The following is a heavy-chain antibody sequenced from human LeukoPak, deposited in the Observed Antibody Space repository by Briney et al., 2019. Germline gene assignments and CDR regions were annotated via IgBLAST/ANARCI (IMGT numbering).Heavy chain of an antibody. CDR2: INHSGST. CDR3: ARDFVSKYGYPFDI. D-gene: IGHD5-18*01. V-gene: IGHV4-34*01. Sequence: PSETLSLTCAVYGGSFSGYYWSWIRQPPGKGLEWIGEINHSGSTNYNPSLKSRVTISVDTSKNQFSLKLSSVTAADTAVYYCARDFVSKYGYPFDIWGQGTMVTVSS. CDR1: GGSFSGYY. J-gene: IGHJ3*02.